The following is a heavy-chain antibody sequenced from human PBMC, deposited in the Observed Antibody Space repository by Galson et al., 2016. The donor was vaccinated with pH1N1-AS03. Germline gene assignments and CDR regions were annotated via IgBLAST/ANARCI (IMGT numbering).Heavy chain of an antibody. J-gene: IGHJ4*02. CDR2: ISAYYGDT. V-gene: IGHV1-18*01. D-gene: IGHD3-3*01. CDR3: VRESEISGVVFFNY. Sequence: SVKVSCKASGYTFTTYGISWVRQAPGQGLEWMGWISAYYGDTHFAHKFQERVTLTRDTPTATAYMELRNLRSDDTAVYYCVRESEISGVVFFNYWGQGTLVTVSS. CDR1: GYTFTTYG.